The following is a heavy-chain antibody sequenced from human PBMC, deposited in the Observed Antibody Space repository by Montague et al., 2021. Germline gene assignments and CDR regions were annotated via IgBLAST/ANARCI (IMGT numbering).Heavy chain of an antibody. CDR2: IGASGDNT. Sequence: SLRLSCAASGFTLSSYAMGWVRQAPGKGLEWVSAIGASGDNTYYAESVKGRFTISRDISKNTLYLQVNSLGAEDTALYYCAKDHFSGGSYGGSGDMDVWGKGTTVTVSS. CDR1: GFTLSSYA. V-gene: IGHV3-23*01. D-gene: IGHD2-15*01. J-gene: IGHJ6*03. CDR3: AKDHFSGGSYGGSGDMDV.